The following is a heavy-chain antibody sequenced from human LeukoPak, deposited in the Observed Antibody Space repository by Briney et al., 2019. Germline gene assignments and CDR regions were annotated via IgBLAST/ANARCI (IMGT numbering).Heavy chain of an antibody. CDR3: AKDRGLLWFGDLDY. CDR2: ISGSGGST. V-gene: IGHV3-23*01. Sequence: GGSLRLSCAASGFTVSSNYMSWVRQAPGKGLEWVSAISGSGGSTYYADSVKGRFTISRDNSKNTLYLQMNSLRAEDTAVYYCAKDRGLLWFGDLDYWGQGTLVTVSS. J-gene: IGHJ4*02. D-gene: IGHD3-10*01. CDR1: GFTVSSNY.